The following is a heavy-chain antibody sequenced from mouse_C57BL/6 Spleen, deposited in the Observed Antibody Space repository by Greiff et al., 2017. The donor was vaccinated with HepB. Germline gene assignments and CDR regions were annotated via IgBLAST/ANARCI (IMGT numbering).Heavy chain of an antibody. CDR3: ARDAWDGAWFAY. D-gene: IGHD4-1*01. CDR2: ISDGGSYT. Sequence: EVMLVESGGGLVKPGGSLKLSCAASGFTFSSYAMSWVRQTPEKRLEWVATISDGGSYTYYPDNVKGRFTISRDNAKKNLYLQMSHLKSEDTAMYYCARDAWDGAWFAYWGQGTLVTVSA. V-gene: IGHV5-4*01. J-gene: IGHJ3*01. CDR1: GFTFSSYA.